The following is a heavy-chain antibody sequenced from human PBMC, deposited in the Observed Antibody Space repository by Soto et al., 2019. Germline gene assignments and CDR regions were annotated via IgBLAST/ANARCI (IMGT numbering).Heavy chain of an antibody. CDR1: RFTFSSYG. V-gene: IGHV3-21*06. CDR3: ARESEDRTSNFDF. J-gene: IGHJ4*02. Sequence: PGGSLRLSCAASRFTFSSYGMHWVRQAPGKGLEWVSSISSTTNYIYYGDSMKGRFTTTRETAKNALKLERNRRRDEDTAVYYCARESEDRTSNFDFWGQGTLVTVSS. CDR2: ISSTTNYI.